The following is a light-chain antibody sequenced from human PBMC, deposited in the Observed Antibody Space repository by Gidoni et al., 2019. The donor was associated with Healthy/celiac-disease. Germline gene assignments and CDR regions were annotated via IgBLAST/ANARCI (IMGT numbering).Light chain of an antibody. CDR3: MQALQTPRT. CDR2: LGS. CDR1: QGLLHSNGYNY. J-gene: IGKJ1*01. Sequence: DIVMTQFPLSLPVTPGEPASISCRSSQGLLHSNGYNYLDWYLQKPGQSPQLLIYLGSNRASGVPDRFSGSGSGTDCTLKISRVEAEDVGVYYCMQALQTPRTFGQGTKVEIK. V-gene: IGKV2-28*01.